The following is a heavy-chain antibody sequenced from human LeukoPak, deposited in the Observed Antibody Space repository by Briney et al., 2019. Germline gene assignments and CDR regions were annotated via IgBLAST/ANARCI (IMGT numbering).Heavy chain of an antibody. CDR3: ARETVVTD. D-gene: IGHD2-21*02. V-gene: IGHV1-46*01. CDR2: INPSGGST. CDR1: GYTFTSYY. J-gene: IGHJ4*02. Sequence: ASVKVSCKASGYTFTSYYMHWVRQAPGQGLEWMGIINPSGGSTSYAQKFQGRVTMTRDTSISTAYMELSRLRSDDTAVYYCARETVVTDWGQGTLVTVSS.